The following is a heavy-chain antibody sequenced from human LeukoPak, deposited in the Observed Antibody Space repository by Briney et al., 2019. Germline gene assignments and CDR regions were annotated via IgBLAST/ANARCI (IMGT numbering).Heavy chain of an antibody. J-gene: IGHJ6*03. CDR2: IYYSGST. CDR1: GGSISSYY. CDR3: ARQGGFGEFAYYYYYMDV. V-gene: IGHV4-59*08. Sequence: SETLSLTCTVSGGSISSYYWSCIRQPPGKGLEWIGYIYYSGSTNYNPSLKSRVTISVDTSKSQFSLKLSSVTAADTAVYYCARQGGFGEFAYYYYYMDVWGKGTTVTVSS. D-gene: IGHD3-10*01.